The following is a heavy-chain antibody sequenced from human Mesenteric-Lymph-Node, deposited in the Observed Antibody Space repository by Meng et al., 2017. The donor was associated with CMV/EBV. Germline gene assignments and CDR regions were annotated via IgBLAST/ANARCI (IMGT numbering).Heavy chain of an antibody. J-gene: IGHJ4*02. CDR1: GFTFSNYA. CDR3: AKAKSNTGGYYFDY. CDR2: ISGSGGST. Sequence: GGSLRLSCAASGFTFSNYAMSWVRQAPGKGLEWVSGISGSGGSTYYADSVKGRFTISRDNSKNTVYLQMNSLRAEDTAVYYCAKAKSNTGGYYFDYWGQGTLVTVSS. D-gene: IGHD3-10*01. V-gene: IGHV3-23*01.